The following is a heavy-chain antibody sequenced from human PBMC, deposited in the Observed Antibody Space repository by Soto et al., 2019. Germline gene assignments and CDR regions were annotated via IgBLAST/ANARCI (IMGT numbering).Heavy chain of an antibody. D-gene: IGHD6-13*01. CDR2: LNPKSGMT. CDR1: GYTLSTYD. J-gene: IGHJ4*02. CDR3: ARDHPHPPYLFGIAAAGTALDY. V-gene: IGHV1-8*01. Sequence: ASVKVSCKASGYTLSTYDVSWVRQAPGQGLEWMGWLNPKSGMTGSAQKFQGRVTMTRDSSISTVHMELSSLRSEDTAVYYCARDHPHPPYLFGIAAAGTALDYWGQGTLVTVSS.